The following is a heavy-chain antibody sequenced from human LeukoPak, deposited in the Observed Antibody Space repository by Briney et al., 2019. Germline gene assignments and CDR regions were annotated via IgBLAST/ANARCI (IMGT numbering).Heavy chain of an antibody. CDR2: ISSSSSTI. J-gene: IGHJ4*02. CDR3: TRALLGAHVYFDY. D-gene: IGHD1-26*01. CDR1: GFTFSSYS. V-gene: IGHV3-48*04. Sequence: PGGSLRLSCAASGFTFSSYSVNWVRQAPGKGLEWVSYISSSSSTIYYADSVKGRFTISRDNAKNSLYLQMNSLRAEDTAVYYCTRALLGAHVYFDYWGQGTLVTVSS.